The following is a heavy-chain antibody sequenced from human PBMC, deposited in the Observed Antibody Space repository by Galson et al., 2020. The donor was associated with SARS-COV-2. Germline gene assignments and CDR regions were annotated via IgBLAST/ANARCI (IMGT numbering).Heavy chain of an antibody. J-gene: IGHJ6*02. Sequence: GGSLRLSCAASGFTFSTYSMHWVRQAPGKGLEWVSSISGASSYLYHADPVKGRFTIFRDNGKNSLYLQMNSLRAEDTAVYYCARDIGPNLNTFGGTHYFYGMDVWGQGTTVTVSS. V-gene: IGHV3-21*01. D-gene: IGHD3-16*01. CDR3: ARDIGPNLNTFGGTHYFYGMDV. CDR1: GFTFSTYS. CDR2: ISGASSYL.